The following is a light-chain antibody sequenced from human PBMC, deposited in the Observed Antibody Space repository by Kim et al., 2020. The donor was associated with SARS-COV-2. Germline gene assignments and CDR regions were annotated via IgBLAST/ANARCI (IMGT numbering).Light chain of an antibody. Sequence: GEPASISCRSSQSLLHSNGYNYLDWYLQKPGQSPQLLIYLGSNRASGVPERFSGSGSGTDFTLKISRVEAEDVGVYYCMQALQTHTFGQGTKLEI. V-gene: IGKV2-28*01. CDR2: LGS. J-gene: IGKJ2*01. CDR1: QSLLHSNGYNY. CDR3: MQALQTHT.